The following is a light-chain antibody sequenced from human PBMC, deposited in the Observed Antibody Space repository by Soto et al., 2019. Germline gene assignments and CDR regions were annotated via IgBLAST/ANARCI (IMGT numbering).Light chain of an antibody. CDR3: QQYYSTPHT. Sequence: DIVMTQSPDSLAVSLGERATINCKSSLSLLYSSNNKNSLAWYQQKPGKPPKLLIYWASTRESGVPDRFVGSGSGTHCTLTLSSLQAEDGAVYYCQQYYSTPHTFGQGTKLEIK. CDR1: LSLLYSSNNKNS. J-gene: IGKJ2*01. V-gene: IGKV4-1*01. CDR2: WAS.